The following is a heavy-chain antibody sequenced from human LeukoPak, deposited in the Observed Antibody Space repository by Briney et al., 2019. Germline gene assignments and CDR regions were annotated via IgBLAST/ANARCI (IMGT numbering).Heavy chain of an antibody. Sequence: SETLSLTCAVYGGSFSGYYWSWIRQPPGKGLEWIGEINHSGSTNYNPSLKSRVTISIDTSENQFSLKLSSVTAADTAVYYCARVRDYYGSGSHSKGGRRIDYWGQGTLVTVSS. J-gene: IGHJ4*02. V-gene: IGHV4-34*01. CDR2: INHSGST. CDR3: ARVRDYYGSGSHSKGGRRIDY. CDR1: GGSFSGYY. D-gene: IGHD3-10*01.